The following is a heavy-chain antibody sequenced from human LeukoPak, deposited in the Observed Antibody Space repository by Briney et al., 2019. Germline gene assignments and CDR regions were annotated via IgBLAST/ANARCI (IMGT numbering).Heavy chain of an antibody. J-gene: IGHJ3*02. D-gene: IGHD1-26*01. V-gene: IGHV1-46*01. CDR1: GYTFTSYY. CDR2: INPSGGST. Sequence: GASVTVSCKASGYTFTSYYMHWVRQAPGQGLEWMGIINPSGGSTSYAQKFQGRVTMTRDTSTSTVYMELSSLRSEDTAVYYCGVGATPDAFDIWGQGTMVTVSS. CDR3: GVGATPDAFDI.